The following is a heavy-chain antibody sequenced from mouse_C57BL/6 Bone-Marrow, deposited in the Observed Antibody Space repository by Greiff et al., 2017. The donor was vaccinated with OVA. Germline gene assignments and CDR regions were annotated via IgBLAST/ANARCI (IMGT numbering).Heavy chain of an antibody. V-gene: IGHV5-6*01. CDR1: GFTFSSYG. CDR2: ISSGGSYT. CDR3: ARHYYYGSSYWYVDV. D-gene: IGHD1-1*01. Sequence: EVQVVESGGDLVKPGGSLKLSCAASGFTFSSYGMSWVRQTPDKRLAWVATISSGGSYTYYPDSVKGRFTISRDNAKNTLYLQMSSLKSEDTAMYYCARHYYYGSSYWYVDVWGTGTTVTVSS. J-gene: IGHJ1*03.